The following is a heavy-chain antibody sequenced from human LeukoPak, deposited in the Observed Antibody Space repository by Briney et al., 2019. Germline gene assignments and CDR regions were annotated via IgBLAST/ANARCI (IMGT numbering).Heavy chain of an antibody. V-gene: IGHV3-48*01. D-gene: IGHD3-22*01. CDR1: GFTFSSYW. CDR3: ARDRLYYYDSSGKFDY. Sequence: GGSLRLSCAASGFTFSSYWMHWVRQAPGKGLEWVSYISSSSSTIYYADSVKGRFTISRDNAKNSLYLQMNSLRAEDTAVYYCARDRLYYYDSSGKFDYWGQGTLVTVSS. CDR2: ISSSSSTI. J-gene: IGHJ4*02.